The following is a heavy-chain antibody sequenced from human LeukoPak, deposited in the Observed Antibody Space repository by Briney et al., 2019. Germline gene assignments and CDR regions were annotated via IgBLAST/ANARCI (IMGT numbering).Heavy chain of an antibody. J-gene: IGHJ4*02. V-gene: IGHV4-59*08. CDR1: GGSISSYY. D-gene: IGHD5-24*01. CDR2: IYYSGST. CDR3: ARKRYNGGYFDY. Sequence: KPSETLSLTFTVSGGSISSYYWSWIRQPPGKGLEWIGYIYYSGSTNYNPSHKSRVTISVDTSKNQFSLKLSSVTAADTAVYYCARKRYNGGYFDYWGQGTLVTVSS.